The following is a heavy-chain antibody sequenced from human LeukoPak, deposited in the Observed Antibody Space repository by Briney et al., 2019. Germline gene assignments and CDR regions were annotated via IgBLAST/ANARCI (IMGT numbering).Heavy chain of an antibody. V-gene: IGHV3-11*04. CDR3: VRGGTFGVVTHLDV. D-gene: IGHD3-3*01. CDR1: GFTFSDYY. J-gene: IGHJ6*04. CDR2: LSNSGDIT. Sequence: GGSLRLSCAASGFTFSDYYMHWLRQAPGKGLEWISSLSNSGDITYYVDSVKGRFSISRDNAKRSLYLQMRSLRAGDTAVYFCVRGGTFGVVTHLDVWGEGTTVTVSS.